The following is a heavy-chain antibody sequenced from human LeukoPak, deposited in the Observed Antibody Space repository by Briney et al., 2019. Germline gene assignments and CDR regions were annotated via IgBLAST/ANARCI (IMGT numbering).Heavy chain of an antibody. D-gene: IGHD3-10*01. Sequence: SETLSLTCTVSGGSISSYYWSWIRQPPGKGLEWIGYIYYSGSTNYNPSLKSRVTISVDTSKNQFSLKLSAVTAADTAVYYCARGIRDYYGSGSPGHFDYWGQGTLVTDSS. CDR2: IYYSGST. J-gene: IGHJ4*02. CDR3: ARGIRDYYGSGSPGHFDY. CDR1: GGSISSYY. V-gene: IGHV4-59*01.